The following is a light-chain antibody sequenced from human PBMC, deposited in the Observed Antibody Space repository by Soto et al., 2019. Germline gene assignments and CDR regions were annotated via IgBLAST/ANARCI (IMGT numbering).Light chain of an antibody. J-gene: IGKJ1*01. V-gene: IGKV3-20*01. CDR1: QSVSSN. CDR2: GAS. Sequence: EIVMTQSPATLSVSPGERATLSCRASQSVSSNLAWYQQKPGQAPRRLIFGASSRATGIPDRFSGSGSGTDFTLTISRLEPEDFAVYYCQQYGSSPSKFGQGTKVDSK. CDR3: QQYGSSPSK.